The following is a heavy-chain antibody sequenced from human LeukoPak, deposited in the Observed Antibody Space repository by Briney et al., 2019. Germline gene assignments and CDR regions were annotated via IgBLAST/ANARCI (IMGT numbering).Heavy chain of an antibody. D-gene: IGHD3-10*01. CDR1: GFTFDDYA. V-gene: IGHV3-9*01. Sequence: GRSLRLSCAASGFTFDDYAMHWVRQAPGRGLEWVSGISWNSGSIGYADSVKGRFTISRDNAKNSLYLQMNSLRAEDTALYYCAKDLSYGSGSYYILDDWGQGTLVTVSS. J-gene: IGHJ4*02. CDR2: ISWNSGSI. CDR3: AKDLSYGSGSYYILDD.